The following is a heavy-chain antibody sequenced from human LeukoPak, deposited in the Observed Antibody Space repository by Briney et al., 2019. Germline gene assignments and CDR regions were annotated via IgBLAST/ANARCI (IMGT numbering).Heavy chain of an antibody. CDR1: GFTFSSYA. CDR2: ISGSGGST. J-gene: IGHJ6*04. V-gene: IGHV3-23*01. D-gene: IGHD5-18*01. Sequence: GGSLRLSCAASGFTFSSYAMSWVRQAPGKGLEWVSAISGSGGSTYYADSVKGRFTISRDNSKNTLYLQMNSLRAEDTAVYYCAKDKRDTAVVPSHNYGMDVWGKGTTVTVSS. CDR3: AKDKRDTAVVPSHNYGMDV.